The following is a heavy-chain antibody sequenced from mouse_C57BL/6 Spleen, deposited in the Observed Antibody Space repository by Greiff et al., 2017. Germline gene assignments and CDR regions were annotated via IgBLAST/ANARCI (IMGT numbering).Heavy chain of an antibody. J-gene: IGHJ2*01. CDR3: ASFYDYDNYFDY. D-gene: IGHD2-4*01. CDR2: IYPGDGDT. Sequence: VQLQQSGAELVKPGASVKISCKASGYAFSSYWMNWVKQRPGTGLEWIGQIYPGDGDTNYNGKFKGKATLTADKSSSTAYMQLSSLTSEDSAVYFCASFYDYDNYFDYWGQGTTLTVSS. CDR1: GYAFSSYW. V-gene: IGHV1-80*01.